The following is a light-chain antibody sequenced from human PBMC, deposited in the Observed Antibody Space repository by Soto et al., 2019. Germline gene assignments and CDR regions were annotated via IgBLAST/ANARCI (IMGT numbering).Light chain of an antibody. CDR3: QQYVRSPLT. CDR2: GAS. J-gene: IGKJ4*02. CDR1: QSVSSDY. Sequence: PGGRATLSCRPSQSVSSDYLAWYQQKAGQAPRLLIYGASSRATGIPDRFSGSGSGTDFTLTISGLEPEDFAVYYCQQYVRSPLTFGGGAKVDIK. V-gene: IGKV3-20*01.